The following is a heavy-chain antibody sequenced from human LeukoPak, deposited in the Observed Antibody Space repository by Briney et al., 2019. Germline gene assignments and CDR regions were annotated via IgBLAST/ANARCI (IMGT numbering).Heavy chain of an antibody. V-gene: IGHV4-59*01. Sequence: SETLSLTCTVSGGSISSYYWSWIRQPPGKGLEWIGYIHYSGSTNYNPSLKSRVTISVDTSKNQFSLKLSSVTAADTAVYYCARVTNDFWSGYYPTAYYFDYWGQGTLDTVSS. CDR3: ARVTNDFWSGYYPTAYYFDY. CDR2: IHYSGST. D-gene: IGHD3-3*01. CDR1: GGSISSYY. J-gene: IGHJ4*02.